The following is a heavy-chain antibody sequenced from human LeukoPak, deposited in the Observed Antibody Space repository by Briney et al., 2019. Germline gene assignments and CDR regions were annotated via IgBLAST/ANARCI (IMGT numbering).Heavy chain of an antibody. D-gene: IGHD3-3*01. Sequence: PGGSLRLSCTASGFSLSKVWMSWVRQAPGQGLEWVGHIKTKTDGGTTEYVAPVRGRFTISRDDSGDTLFLQMNSLRADDTAVYFCAKQAGWGGYFSFLPFDFWGRGTLVTVSS. CDR3: AKQAGWGGYFSFLPFDF. CDR1: GFSLSKVW. V-gene: IGHV3-15*01. J-gene: IGHJ4*02. CDR2: IKTKTDGGTT.